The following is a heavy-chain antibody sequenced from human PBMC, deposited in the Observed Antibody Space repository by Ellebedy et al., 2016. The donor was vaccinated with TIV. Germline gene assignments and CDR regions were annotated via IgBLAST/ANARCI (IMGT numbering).Heavy chain of an antibody. CDR1: GGSFSGYY. CDR2: INQSGST. D-gene: IGHD3-9*01. J-gene: IGHJ5*02. V-gene: IGHV4-34*01. Sequence: SETLSLTCAVYGGSFSGYYWSWIRQPPGKGLEWIGEINQSGSTNYNPSLKSRVTISVDTSKNQFSLKLSSVIAADTAVYYCARGLYYDILTGKQCWFDPWGQGTLVTVSS. CDR3: ARGLYYDILTGKQCWFDP.